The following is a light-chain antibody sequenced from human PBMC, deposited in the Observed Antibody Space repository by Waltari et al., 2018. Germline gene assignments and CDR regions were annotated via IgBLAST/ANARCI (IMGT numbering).Light chain of an antibody. J-gene: IGLJ3*02. CDR2: DDS. CDR1: PIGGKR. V-gene: IGLV3-21*02. CDR3: RVWDTRSDHPV. Sequence: SSVLTQPPSESVAPGHTAHIYCLGNPIGGKRLHWFRQTRGQAPVLNIYDDSDRPSGIPARFSGYNSGDTATLTISRVDGGDEAVYYCRVWDTRSDHPVFGGGTKLTVL.